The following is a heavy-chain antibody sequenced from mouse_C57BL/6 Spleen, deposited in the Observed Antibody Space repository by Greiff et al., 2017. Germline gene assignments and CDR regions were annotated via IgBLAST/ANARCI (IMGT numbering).Heavy chain of an antibody. CDR1: GYTFTEYT. CDR3: ARREEADGSVAY. Sequence: VQLQQSGAELVKPGASVKLSCKASGYTFTEYTIHWVKQRSGQGLEWIGWFYPGSGSITYNQKFKDKATLTADKSSSTVYMELSRLTSEDSAVYFCARREEADGSVAYWGQGTLVTVSA. V-gene: IGHV1-62-2*01. D-gene: IGHD2-3*01. J-gene: IGHJ3*01. CDR2: FYPGSGSI.